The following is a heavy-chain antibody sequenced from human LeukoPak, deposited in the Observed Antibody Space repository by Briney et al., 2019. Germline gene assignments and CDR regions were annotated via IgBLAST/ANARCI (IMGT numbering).Heavy chain of an antibody. CDR1: GFTFSSYW. V-gene: IGHV3-7*01. CDR3: ASDVKTYYDFWSGAPVDY. D-gene: IGHD3-3*01. J-gene: IGHJ4*02. Sequence: PGGSLRLSCAASGFTFSSYWMSWVRQAPGKGLERVANIKQDGSEKYYVDSVKGRLIISRDNAKTSLYLQMTSLRAEDTAVYYCASDVKTYYDFWSGAPVDYWGQGTLVTVSS. CDR2: IKQDGSEK.